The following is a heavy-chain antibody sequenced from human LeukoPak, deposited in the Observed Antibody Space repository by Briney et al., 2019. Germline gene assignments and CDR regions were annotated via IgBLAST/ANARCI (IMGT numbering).Heavy chain of an antibody. CDR1: GYTFNHNY. V-gene: IGHV1-2*07. Sequence: ASVKVSCKASGYTFNHNYLHWVRQAPGQGLEWMGWINPDNPATHSSHKFQGRVTMTSDSSISTVYLEVNRLKPDDTAVYFCARVRDYSNSPFNWFDAWGQGTLVIVSS. CDR3: ARVRDYSNSPFNWFDA. CDR2: INPDNPAT. J-gene: IGHJ5*02. D-gene: IGHD6-6*01.